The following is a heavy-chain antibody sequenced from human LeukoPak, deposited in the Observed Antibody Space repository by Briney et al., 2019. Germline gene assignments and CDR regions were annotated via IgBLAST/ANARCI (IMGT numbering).Heavy chain of an antibody. J-gene: IGHJ6*03. CDR1: GFTFDDYT. D-gene: IGHD2-21*02. CDR2: ISWDGGST. V-gene: IGHV3-43*01. Sequence: PGGSLRLSCAASGFTFDDYTMHWVRQAPGKGLEWVSLISWDGGSTYYADSVKGRFTISRDNSKNSLYLQMNSLRTEDTASYYCAKDISSDLYYYYYMDVWGKGTTVTVSS. CDR3: AKDISSDLYYYYYMDV.